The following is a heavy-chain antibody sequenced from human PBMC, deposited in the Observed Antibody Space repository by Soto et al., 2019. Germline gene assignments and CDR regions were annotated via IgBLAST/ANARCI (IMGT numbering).Heavy chain of an antibody. CDR1: GGSISSSNW. D-gene: IGHD1-26*01. Sequence: SETLSLTCAVSGGSISSSNWWSWVRQPPGKGLEWIGEIYHSGSTNYNPSLKSRVTISVDKSKNQFSLKLSSVTAADTAVYYCARVLVGATNLGSAFDIWGQGTMVTVSS. V-gene: IGHV4-4*02. CDR3: ARVLVGATNLGSAFDI. CDR2: IYHSGST. J-gene: IGHJ3*02.